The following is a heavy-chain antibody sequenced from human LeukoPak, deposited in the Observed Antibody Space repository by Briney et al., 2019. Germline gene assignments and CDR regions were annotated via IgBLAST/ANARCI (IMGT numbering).Heavy chain of an antibody. V-gene: IGHV4-39*01. J-gene: IGHJ4*02. CDR1: GRSISSSSYY. D-gene: IGHD4-23*01. Sequence: PSDPLSLTCTVSGRSISSSSYYWGWIRQPPARVLVLIWSIYYSGSPYYNPSLKSRVTISVDTSKNQFSLKLSSVTAADTAVYYCARHSPYGGPFDYWGQGTLVTVSS. CDR3: ARHSPYGGPFDY. CDR2: IYYSGSP.